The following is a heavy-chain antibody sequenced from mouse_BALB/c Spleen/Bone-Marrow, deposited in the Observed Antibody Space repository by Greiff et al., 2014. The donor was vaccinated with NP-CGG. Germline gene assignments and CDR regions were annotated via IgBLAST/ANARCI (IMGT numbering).Heavy chain of an antibody. V-gene: IGHV3-2*02. J-gene: IGHJ1*01. CDR2: ISYSGST. Sequence: QSGPGLVKPSQSLSLTCTVTGYSITSDYAWHWIRQFPGNKLEWMGYISYSGSTSYYPSLKSRISITRDTSKNQFFLQLNSVTTEDIATYYCARSADWYFDVWGARTTVTVSS. CDR1: GYSITSDYA. CDR3: ARSADWYFDV.